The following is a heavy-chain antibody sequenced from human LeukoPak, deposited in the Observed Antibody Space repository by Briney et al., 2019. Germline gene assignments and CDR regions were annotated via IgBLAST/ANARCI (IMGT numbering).Heavy chain of an antibody. CDR2: IIPIFGTA. J-gene: IGHJ3*02. D-gene: IGHD6-13*01. Sequence: SVKLSCKGSGGTFTSYAISWVRQAPAQGLEWMGGIIPIFGTANYAQKFQGRVTITADKSTSTPYMELSSLRSEDTAVYYCASRMGADSSSWYGAFDIWGQGTMVTVSS. CDR1: GGTFTSYA. V-gene: IGHV1-69*06. CDR3: ASRMGADSSSWYGAFDI.